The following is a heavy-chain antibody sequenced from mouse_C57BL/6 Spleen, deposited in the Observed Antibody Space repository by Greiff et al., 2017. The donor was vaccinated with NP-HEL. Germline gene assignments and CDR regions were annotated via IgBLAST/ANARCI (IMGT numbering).Heavy chain of an antibody. D-gene: IGHD1-1*01. V-gene: IGHV5-4*01. J-gene: IGHJ2*01. CDR3: ARDRGTTVVNYFDY. Sequence: EVNVVESGGGLVKPGGSLKLSCAASGFTFSSYAMSWVRQTPEKRLEWVATISDGGSYTYYPDNVKGRFTISRDNAKNNLYLQMSHLKSEDTAMYYCARDRGTTVVNYFDYWGQGTTLTVSS. CDR2: ISDGGSYT. CDR1: GFTFSSYA.